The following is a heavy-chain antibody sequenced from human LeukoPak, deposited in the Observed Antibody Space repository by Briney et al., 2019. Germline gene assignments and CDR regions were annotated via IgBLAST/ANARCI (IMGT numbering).Heavy chain of an antibody. Sequence: SETLSLTCAIYGGSFNGYFWTWIRQPPGKGLEWIGEVNHSGTTNYNPSLKSRVTISVDTSKIQSSLGLTSVTAADTAVYYCARGLRWKYWYFDLWGRGTLVTVSS. J-gene: IGHJ2*01. CDR3: ARGLRWKYWYFDL. D-gene: IGHD4-23*01. CDR2: VNHSGTT. CDR1: GGSFNGYF. V-gene: IGHV4-34*01.